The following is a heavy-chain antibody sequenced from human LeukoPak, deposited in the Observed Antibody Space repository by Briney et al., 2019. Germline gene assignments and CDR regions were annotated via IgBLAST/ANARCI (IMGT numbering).Heavy chain of an antibody. V-gene: IGHV1-2*02. J-gene: IGHJ5*02. Sequence: ASVKVSCKASGYTFTGYYMHWVRQAPGQGLEWMGWINPNSGGTNYAQRFQGRVTMSRDTSISTAYMELSRLRSDDTAVYYCARGASGVYTVTTSWFDPWGQGTLVTVSS. CDR1: GYTFTGYY. CDR3: ARGASGVYTVTTSWFDP. CDR2: INPNSGGT. D-gene: IGHD4-17*01.